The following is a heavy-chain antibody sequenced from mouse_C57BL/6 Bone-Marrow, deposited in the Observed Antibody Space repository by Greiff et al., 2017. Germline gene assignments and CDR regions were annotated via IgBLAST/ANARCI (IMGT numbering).Heavy chain of an antibody. J-gene: IGHJ4*01. V-gene: IGHV3-1*01. CDR1: GYSITSGYD. Sequence: VQLQQSGPGMVKPSQSLSLTCTVTGYSITSGYDWHWIRHFPGNKLEWMGYISYSGSTNYNPSLKSRISITHDTSKNHFFLKLNSVTTEDTATYYCARDKGLGLAMDYWGQGTSVTVSS. D-gene: IGHD4-1*01. CDR2: ISYSGST. CDR3: ARDKGLGLAMDY.